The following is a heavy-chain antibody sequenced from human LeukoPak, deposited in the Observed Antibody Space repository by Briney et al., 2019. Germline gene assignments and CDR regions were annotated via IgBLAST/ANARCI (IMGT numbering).Heavy chain of an antibody. V-gene: IGHV1-2*04. Sequence: ASVKVSCTASGYTFTGYYMHWERQAPGQGLEWMGWINPNSGGTNYAQKFQGWVTMTRDTSISTAYMELSRLRSDDTAVYYCARDPGAGSGRYFDYWGQGTLVTVSS. CDR2: INPNSGGT. CDR1: GYTFTGYY. J-gene: IGHJ4*02. CDR3: ARDPGAGSGRYFDY. D-gene: IGHD6-19*01.